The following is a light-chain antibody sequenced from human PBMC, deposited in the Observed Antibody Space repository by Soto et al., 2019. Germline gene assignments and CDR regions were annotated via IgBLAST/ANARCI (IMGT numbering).Light chain of an antibody. J-gene: IGLJ1*01. CDR1: SSDFGYHNL. V-gene: IGLV2-23*01. CDR3: CSSPDGGSFV. CDR2: EGS. Sequence: QSALTQPASVSGSPEQSITISCTGTSSDFGYHNLVSWYQQLPGEAPKLLIYEGSKRPSGVSNRFSGSKSGNTASLTISALQDEDEADYYCCSSPDGGSFVFGTGTKLTVL.